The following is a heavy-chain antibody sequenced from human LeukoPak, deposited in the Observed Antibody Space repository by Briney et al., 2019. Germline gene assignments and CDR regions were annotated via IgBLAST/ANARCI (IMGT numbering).Heavy chain of an antibody. V-gene: IGHV1-69*13. Sequence: GASVKVSCKASGGTFSSYAISWVRQAPGQGLEWMGGIIPIFGTANYAQKFQGRVTITADESTSTAYMELSSLRSEDTAVYYCARDANQFFYYYYMDVWGKGTTVIVSS. D-gene: IGHD3-3*01. CDR1: GGTFSSYA. CDR3: ARDANQFFYYYYMDV. J-gene: IGHJ6*03. CDR2: IIPIFGTA.